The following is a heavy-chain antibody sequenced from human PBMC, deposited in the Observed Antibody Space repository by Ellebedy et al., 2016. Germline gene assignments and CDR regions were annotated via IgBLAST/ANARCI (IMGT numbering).Heavy chain of an antibody. J-gene: IGHJ2*01. CDR3: ARDVEGMVPDL. D-gene: IGHD2-21*01. CDR2: ISAYNGNT. V-gene: IGHV1-18*01. Sequence: ASVKVSXXASGYTFTSYGISWVRQAPGQGLEWMGWISAYNGNTNYAQKLQGRVTMTTDTSTSTAYMELRSLRSDDTAVYYCARDVEGMVPDLWGRGTLVTVSS. CDR1: GYTFTSYG.